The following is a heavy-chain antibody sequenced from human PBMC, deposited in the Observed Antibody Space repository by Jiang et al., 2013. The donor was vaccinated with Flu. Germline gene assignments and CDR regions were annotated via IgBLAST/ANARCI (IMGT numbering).Heavy chain of an antibody. CDR2: IYWDDSN. J-gene: IGHJ4*02. D-gene: IGHD2-8*02. CDR3: AHDSPVVSVSLFDY. V-gene: IGHV2-5*02. CDR1: GFSLSTTAVG. Sequence: TLTCSFSGFSLSTTAVGVGWIRQPPGKALEWLALIYWDDSNYFTPSLKNRVTVTKDSSKNQVVLTMTNMDPADTATYFCAHDSPVVSVSLFDYWGRGILVTVSS.